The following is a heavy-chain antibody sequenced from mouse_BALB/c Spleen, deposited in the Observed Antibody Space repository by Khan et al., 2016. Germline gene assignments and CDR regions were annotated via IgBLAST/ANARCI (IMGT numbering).Heavy chain of an antibody. V-gene: IGHV5-17*02. CDR3: VRSDYGSNMDY. D-gene: IGHD1-1*01. Sequence: EVQLVESGGGLVQPGGSRKLSCAASGFTFSNFGMHWVRQAPEKGLEWVAYISSGSSTIYYADTVMGRFTIPRDNPTTTLLLQMTSRRSEDTAMYYCVRSDYGSNMDYWGQGTSVTVSS. CDR1: GFTFSNFG. CDR2: ISSGSSTI. J-gene: IGHJ4*01.